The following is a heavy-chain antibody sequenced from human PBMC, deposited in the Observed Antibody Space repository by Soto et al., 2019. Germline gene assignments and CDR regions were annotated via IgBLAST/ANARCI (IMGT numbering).Heavy chain of an antibody. Sequence: QVQLQESGPGLVKPSGTLSLTCVVFSDSISSNDWWSWVRQAPGKGLEWIGEIYHSGSPNYNPPLKRGVNISVDKSKIPFALTVRSVTAADTAVYYCAMVPRQMRLYYFDNWVQGTLVTVSS. V-gene: IGHV4-4*02. CDR3: AMVPRQMRLYYFDN. J-gene: IGHJ4*02. D-gene: IGHD2-15*01. CDR1: SDSISSNDW. CDR2: IYHSGSP.